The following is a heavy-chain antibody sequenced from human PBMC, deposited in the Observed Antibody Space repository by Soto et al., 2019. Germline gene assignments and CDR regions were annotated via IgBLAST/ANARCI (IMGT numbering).Heavy chain of an antibody. J-gene: IGHJ5*02. Sequence: QVPLVQSGAEVKKHGASVKVSCKASGYTFTGYYMHWVRQAPGQGLEWMGWINPNSGGTNYAQKFQGWVTMTRDTSISKAYMELSRLRSDDTAVYYCARGDSARPFTWFDPWGQGTLVTVSS. CDR2: INPNSGGT. V-gene: IGHV1-2*04. D-gene: IGHD6-6*01. CDR1: GYTFTGYY. CDR3: ARGDSARPFTWFDP.